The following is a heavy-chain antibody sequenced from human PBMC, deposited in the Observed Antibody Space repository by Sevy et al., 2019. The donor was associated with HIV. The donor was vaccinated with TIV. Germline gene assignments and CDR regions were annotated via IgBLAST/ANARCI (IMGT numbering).Heavy chain of an antibody. J-gene: IGHJ6*02. CDR1: GYTFTDYY. Sequence: ASVKVSCKASGYTFTDYYIHWVRQAPGQGLEWMAWVNPNDGVTNYAQRFQGGATVTRDTSVRTAYMGLRGLRYDDTAIYYCAGLTTMPTSDLYGMDVWGQGTPVTVSS. V-gene: IGHV1-2*02. D-gene: IGHD4-17*01. CDR2: VNPNDGVT. CDR3: AGLTTMPTSDLYGMDV.